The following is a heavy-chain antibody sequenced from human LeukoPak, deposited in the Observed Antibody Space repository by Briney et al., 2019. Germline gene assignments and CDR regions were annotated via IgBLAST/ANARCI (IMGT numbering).Heavy chain of an antibody. CDR1: GFTFSNYW. Sequence: GGSLRLSCAASGFTFSNYWMSWVRQAPGKGLEWVANIKEDGSEKYYVDSVKGRFTISRGNARNSLYLQMNSLRAEDTAVYYCASGRQLGYWGQGTLVTVSS. CDR3: ASGRQLGY. J-gene: IGHJ4*02. CDR2: IKEDGSEK. V-gene: IGHV3-7*01. D-gene: IGHD6-13*01.